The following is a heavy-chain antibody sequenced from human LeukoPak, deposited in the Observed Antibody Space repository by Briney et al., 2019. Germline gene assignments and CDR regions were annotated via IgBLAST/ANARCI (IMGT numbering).Heavy chain of an antibody. CDR1: GFTFSSYA. D-gene: IGHD6-19*01. CDR3: AEDALAVASTEPHDY. J-gene: IGHJ4*02. V-gene: IGHV3-23*01. CDR2: ISGSGGST. Sequence: PGGSLRLSCAASGFTFSSYAMSWVRQAPVKGLEWVSAISGSGGSTYYADSVKGRSTISRDNSKNTLYLQMNSLRAEDTAVYYCAEDALAVASTEPHDYWGQGTLVTVSS.